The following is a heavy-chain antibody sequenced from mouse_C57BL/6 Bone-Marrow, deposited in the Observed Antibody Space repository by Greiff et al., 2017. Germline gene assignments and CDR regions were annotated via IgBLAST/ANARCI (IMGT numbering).Heavy chain of an antibody. CDR1: GYTFTSYW. J-gene: IGHJ3*01. V-gene: IGHV1-50*01. D-gene: IGHD2-5*01. CDR2: IDPSDSYT. CDR3: ACPNYSKGAWFAY. Sequence: QVQLQQPGAELVKPGASVKLSCKASGYTFTSYWMQWVKQRPGQGLEWIGEIDPSDSYTNYNQKFKGKATLTVDNSSSTAYMQLSSLTSEYSAFYYCACPNYSKGAWFAYWGQGTLVTVSA.